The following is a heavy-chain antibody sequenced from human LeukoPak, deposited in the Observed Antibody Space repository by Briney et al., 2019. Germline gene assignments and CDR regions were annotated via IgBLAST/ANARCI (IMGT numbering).Heavy chain of an antibody. CDR2: IKEDGSEK. D-gene: IGHD6-13*01. CDR1: GFTFSNYW. V-gene: IGHV3-7*04. Sequence: GGSLRLSCAASGFTFSNYWMSWVRQAPGKGLEWVANIKEDGSEKYYVDSVKGRFTISRDNARNSLYLQMNSLRAEDTAVYYCARGRQLGYWGQGTLVTVSS. J-gene: IGHJ4*02. CDR3: ARGRQLGY.